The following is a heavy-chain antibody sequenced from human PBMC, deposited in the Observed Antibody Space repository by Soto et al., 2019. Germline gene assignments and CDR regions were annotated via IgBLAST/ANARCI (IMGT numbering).Heavy chain of an antibody. J-gene: IGHJ4*02. Sequence: GASVKVSCKASGYTFTSYYMHWVRQAPGQGLEWMGIINPSGGSTSHAQKFQGRVTMTRDTSTSTVYMELSSLRSEDTAVYYCARASYSSSPTFHYFDYWGQGTLVTVSS. CDR2: INPSGGST. D-gene: IGHD6-6*01. V-gene: IGHV1-46*01. CDR3: ARASYSSSPTFHYFDY. CDR1: GYTFTSYY.